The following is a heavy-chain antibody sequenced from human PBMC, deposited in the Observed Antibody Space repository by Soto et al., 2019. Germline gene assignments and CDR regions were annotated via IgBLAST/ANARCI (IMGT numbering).Heavy chain of an antibody. D-gene: IGHD6-13*01. CDR2: ISSTSSYT. CDR3: ARMMAASGTAFDY. J-gene: IGHJ4*02. Sequence: PGGSLRLSCAASGFTFSSYAMNWVRQTQEKGLEWVSSISSTSSYTHYSDSVKGRFTISADKSTSTAYLQWSSLKASDTATYYCARMMAASGTAFDYWGQGALVTVSS. V-gene: IGHV3-21*04. CDR1: GFTFSSYA.